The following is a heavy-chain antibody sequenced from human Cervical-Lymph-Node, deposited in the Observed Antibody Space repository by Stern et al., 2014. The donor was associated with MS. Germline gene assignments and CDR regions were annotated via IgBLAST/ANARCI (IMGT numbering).Heavy chain of an antibody. CDR2: IKSRSDGGTK. D-gene: IGHD4-11*01. V-gene: IGHV3-15*01. CDR3: TNSFDY. CDR1: NFTITNAW. J-gene: IGHJ4*02. Sequence: EVHLVESGGGLVKPGGSLRLSCAASNFTITNAWMSWVRQAAGKGLEWVGRIKSRSDGGTKDYAAAVKGRFTISSDDSTNTVYLQMNSLNTEDTAVYFCTNSFDYWGQGTLVTVSS.